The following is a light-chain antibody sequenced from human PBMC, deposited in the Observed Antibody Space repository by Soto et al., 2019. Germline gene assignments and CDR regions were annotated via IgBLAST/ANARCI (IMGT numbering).Light chain of an antibody. CDR1: SSNIGSNY. CDR3: AAWDDSLSADLV. J-gene: IGLJ2*01. Sequence: QSVLTQPPSASGTPGQRVTISCSGSSSNIGSNYVYWYQQLPGTAPKLLIYRNNQRPSGVPDRFSVSKSGTSASLAISGLRSEDEADYYCAAWDDSLSADLVFGGGTKLTVL. V-gene: IGLV1-47*01. CDR2: RNN.